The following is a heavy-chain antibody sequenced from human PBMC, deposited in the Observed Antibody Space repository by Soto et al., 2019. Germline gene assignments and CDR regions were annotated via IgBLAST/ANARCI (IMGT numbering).Heavy chain of an antibody. D-gene: IGHD3-22*01. J-gene: IGHJ4*02. V-gene: IGHV3-33*01. CDR1: GFTFSSYG. Sequence: QVQLVESGGGVVQPGRSLRPSCAASGFTFSSYGMHWVRQAPGKGLEWVAVIWYDGSNKYYADSVKGRFTISRDNSKNTLYLQMNSLRAEGTAVYYCARDGGYYDSSGYWDYWGQGTLVTVSS. CDR2: IWYDGSNK. CDR3: ARDGGYYDSSGYWDY.